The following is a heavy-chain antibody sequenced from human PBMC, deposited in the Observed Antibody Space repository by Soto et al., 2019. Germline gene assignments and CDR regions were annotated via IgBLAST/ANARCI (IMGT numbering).Heavy chain of an antibody. CDR1: GGSICSSSNY. Sequence: SETLSLTCAVSGGSICSSSNYWGWIRQPPGKGLEWIGSIYYSGSTYYTPSLQSRVAISVDTSKSQFSLKLNSVTAADTAVYYCARRTVNIRTFYSGLKTHCFDYWGQGTLVTV. CDR2: IYYSGST. J-gene: IGHJ4*02. CDR3: ARRTVNIRTFYSGLKTHCFDY. V-gene: IGHV4-39*01. D-gene: IGHD6-19*01.